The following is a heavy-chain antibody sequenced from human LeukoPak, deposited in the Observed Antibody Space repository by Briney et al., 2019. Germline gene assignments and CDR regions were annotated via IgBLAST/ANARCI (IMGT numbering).Heavy chain of an antibody. V-gene: IGHV3-33*01. CDR1: GFTFRSYG. CDR3: ARVAGHDIRGLITYYFDD. Sequence: GGSLRLSCAASGFTFRSYGMQWVRQGPGKGLEWVAIIWYDGSNKYYSDSVKGRFTISRDNSKNTLYLQMNSLGAEDTAVYYCARVAGHDIRGLITYYFDDWGQGTLVTVSS. CDR2: IWYDGSNK. J-gene: IGHJ4*02. D-gene: IGHD3-10*01.